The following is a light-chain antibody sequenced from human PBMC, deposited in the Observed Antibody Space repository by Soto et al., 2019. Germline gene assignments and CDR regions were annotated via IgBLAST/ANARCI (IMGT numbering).Light chain of an antibody. CDR1: QSVSGS. CDR2: DAS. J-gene: IGKJ2*01. CDR3: QQRSNWPYT. V-gene: IGKV3-11*01. Sequence: EIVLTQSPATLSLSPGERANLSCRASQSVSGSLAWYQQKLGQAPRLLIYDASNRATGIPARFSGSGSGTDFTLTISSLEPEDFAVYYCQQRSNWPYTFGQGTKLEIK.